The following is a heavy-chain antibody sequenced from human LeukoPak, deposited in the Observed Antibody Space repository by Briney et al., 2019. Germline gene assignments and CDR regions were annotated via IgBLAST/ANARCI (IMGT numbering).Heavy chain of an antibody. CDR2: IYYSGST. V-gene: IGHV4-31*03. Sequence: SETLSLTCTVSSGSISSGGYYWSWIRQHPGKGLGWIGYIYYSGSTYYNPSLKSRVTISVDTSKNQFSLKLSSVTAADTAVYYCARDNGFRDWWYFDLWGRGTLVTVSS. CDR1: SGSISSGGYY. J-gene: IGHJ2*01. CDR3: ARDNGFRDWWYFDL. D-gene: IGHD2-21*01.